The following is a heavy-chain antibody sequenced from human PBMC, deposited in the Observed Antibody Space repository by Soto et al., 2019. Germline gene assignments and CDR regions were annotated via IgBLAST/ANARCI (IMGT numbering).Heavy chain of an antibody. CDR2: ISAYNGNT. CDR1: GYTFTSYG. V-gene: IGHV1-18*01. D-gene: IGHD3-10*01. J-gene: IGHJ4*02. CDR3: ARGTTMVRGVSNSDY. Sequence: ASVKVSCKASGYTFTSYGISWVRQAPGQGLEWMGWISAYNGNTNYAQKLQGRVTMTTDTSTSTAYMELRSLRSDDTALYYCARGTTMVRGVSNSDYWGQGTLVTVSS.